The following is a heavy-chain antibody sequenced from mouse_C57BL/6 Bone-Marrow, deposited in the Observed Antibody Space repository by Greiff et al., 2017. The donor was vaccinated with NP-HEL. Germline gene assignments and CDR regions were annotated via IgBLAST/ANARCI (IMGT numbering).Heavy chain of an antibody. V-gene: IGHV1-9*01. CDR3: ARSGYYSISNWYFDV. Sequence: QVQLQQSGAELMKPGASVKLSCKATGYTFTGYWIEWVKQRPGHGLEWIGEILPGSGSTNYHEQFKGKATFTADTSSNTAYMQLSSLTTEESAIYYCARSGYYSISNWYFDVWGTGTTVTVAS. CDR1: GYTFTGYW. D-gene: IGHD2-5*01. J-gene: IGHJ1*03. CDR2: ILPGSGST.